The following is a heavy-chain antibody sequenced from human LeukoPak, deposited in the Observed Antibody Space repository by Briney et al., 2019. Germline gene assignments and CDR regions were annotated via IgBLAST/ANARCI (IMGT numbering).Heavy chain of an antibody. CDR2: INGGGDSA. CDR3: AKGYSSTSYCLDY. CDR1: GFTFSSYT. J-gene: IGHJ4*02. V-gene: IGHV3-23*01. Sequence: PGGSLRLSCIAPGFTFSSYTMSWVRRAPGKGLEWVSSINGGGDSATYADSVKGRFTISRDNSRNTVFLQVNSLRAEDTAVYYCAKGYSSTSYCLDYWGQGTLVTVSS. D-gene: IGHD2-2*01.